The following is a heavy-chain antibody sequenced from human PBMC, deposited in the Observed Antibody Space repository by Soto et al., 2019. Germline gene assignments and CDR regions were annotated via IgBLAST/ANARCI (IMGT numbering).Heavy chain of an antibody. CDR2: INPNSGGT. J-gene: IGHJ4*02. CDR3: ARALYDIMTGYHY. D-gene: IGHD3-9*01. Sequence: ASVKVSCKASGYSLTDYYMHWLRQSPGQGLEWMGWINPNSGGTAYAQKFQGRVTMTRDMSISTAYMELSSLRSDDTAVYYCARALYDIMTGYHYWGQGTLVTVSS. CDR1: GYSLTDYY. V-gene: IGHV1-2*02.